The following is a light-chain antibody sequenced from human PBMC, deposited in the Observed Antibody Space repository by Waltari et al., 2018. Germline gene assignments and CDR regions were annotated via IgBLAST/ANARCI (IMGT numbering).Light chain of an antibody. CDR2: WAS. J-gene: IGKJ1*01. Sequence: DIVMTQSPDSLAVSLGERATINSKPSQRVFYSSNNRNYLGWYQHKAGQPPKLLIYWASTRESGVPDRFSGSGSGTDFTLTISNLQAEDVAVYYCQQYYATPRTFGQGTKVAIK. CDR1: QRVFYSSNNRNY. V-gene: IGKV4-1*01. CDR3: QQYYATPRT.